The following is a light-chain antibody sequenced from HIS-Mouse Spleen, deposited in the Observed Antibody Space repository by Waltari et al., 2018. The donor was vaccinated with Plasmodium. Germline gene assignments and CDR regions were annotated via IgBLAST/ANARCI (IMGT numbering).Light chain of an antibody. Sequence: SYELTQPSSVSVSPGQTARITCSGDVLAKKYARLFQQKPGQAPVLVIYKDSERPSGSPERVSGSSSGTTVTLTISGAQVEDEADYYCYSAADNNRVFGGGTKLTVL. CDR1: VLAKKY. CDR2: KDS. CDR3: YSAADNNRV. V-gene: IGLV3-27*01. J-gene: IGLJ3*02.